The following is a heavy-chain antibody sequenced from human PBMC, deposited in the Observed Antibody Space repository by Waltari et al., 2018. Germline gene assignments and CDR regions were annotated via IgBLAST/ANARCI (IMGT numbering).Heavy chain of an antibody. CDR3: ATVLRFLEWDYQPPDKDYYYYGMDV. Sequence: QVQLQQWGAGLLKPSETLSLTCAVYGGSFSGYYWSWIRQPPGKGLEWIGEINHSGSPNYNPSLKSRVTISVEPSKNQFSLKLSSVTAADTAVYYCATVLRFLEWDYQPPDKDYYYYGMDVWGQGTTVTVSS. CDR1: GGSFSGYY. CDR2: INHSGSP. J-gene: IGHJ6*02. V-gene: IGHV4-34*01. D-gene: IGHD3-3*01.